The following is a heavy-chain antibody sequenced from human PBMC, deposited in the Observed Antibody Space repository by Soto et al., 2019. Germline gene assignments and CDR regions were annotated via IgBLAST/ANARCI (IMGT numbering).Heavy chain of an antibody. CDR1: VRAVSDYG. D-gene: IGHD7-27*01. CDR2: IFFDSSVE. V-gene: IGHV3-30*18. CDR3: ANSAGACRHHYKGMDV. Sequence: ISLRPSCVGFVRAVSDYGVHWVRKAAGKGLDGVALIFFDSSVEYYADPVRGPFSLYRANSKDNLHWEMNGLRHDDTAVYAGANSAGACRHHYKGMDVWGQGTTVTVSS. J-gene: IGHJ6*02.